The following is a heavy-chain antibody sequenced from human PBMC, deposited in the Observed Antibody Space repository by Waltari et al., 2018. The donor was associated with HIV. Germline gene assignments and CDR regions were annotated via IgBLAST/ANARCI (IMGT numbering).Heavy chain of an antibody. V-gene: IGHV4-39*07. J-gene: IGHJ6*02. Sequence: QLQLQESGPGLVKPSETLSLTCTVSGGSISSSSYYWGWVRQPPGQGLEWVGRIYYGGRTFSSPSLTARGTISADTSKNQCSLRLSSVTAADTAVYYCAREVRAMYVVVVEDGMDAWGQGTTVTVSS. CDR3: AREVRAMYVVVVEDGMDA. CDR2: IYYGGRT. D-gene: IGHD2-15*01. CDR1: GGSISSSSYY.